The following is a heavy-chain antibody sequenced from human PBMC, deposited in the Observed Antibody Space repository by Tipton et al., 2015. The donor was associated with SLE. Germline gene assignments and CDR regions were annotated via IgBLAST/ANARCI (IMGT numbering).Heavy chain of an antibody. CDR3: ARDELFQYSSSSRYYYYMDV. D-gene: IGHD6-6*01. J-gene: IGHJ6*03. Sequence: EASGFTFSDYYMSWIRQAPGKGLEWVSYISSSGSTIYYADSVKGRFTISRDNAKNSLYLQMNSLRAEDTAVYYCARDELFQYSSSSRYYYYMDVWGKGTTVTVSS. CDR2: ISSSGSTI. CDR1: GFTFSDYY. V-gene: IGHV3-11*04.